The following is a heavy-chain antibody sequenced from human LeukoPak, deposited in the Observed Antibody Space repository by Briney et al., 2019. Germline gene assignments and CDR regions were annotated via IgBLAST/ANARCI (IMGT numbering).Heavy chain of an antibody. CDR3: ARGGGDYSFDW. CDR2: IHTSGST. CDR1: GGSMSSYY. Sequence: PSETLSLTCSVSGGSMSSYYWSWIRQPAGKGLEWIGRIHTSGSTNSSPSLKSRVTMTVDTSKNQFSLRLSSVTAADTAVYYCARGGGDYSFDWGGQEPLAPVP. V-gene: IGHV4-4*07. J-gene: IGHJ4*02. D-gene: IGHD2-15*01.